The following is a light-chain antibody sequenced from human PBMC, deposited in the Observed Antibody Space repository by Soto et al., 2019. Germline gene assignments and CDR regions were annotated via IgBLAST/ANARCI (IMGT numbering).Light chain of an antibody. J-gene: IGKJ1*01. CDR2: GAS. V-gene: IGKV3-20*01. CDR3: QHYASSPPWT. Sequence: ENVLTQSPGTLSLSPGERATLSCRASQSVAANYLAWYQHKPGQAPRLLIYGASSRAPGISDRFSGSGSGTTFTLTISRLEPEDFAVYYCQHYASSPPWTFCQGTKVEVK. CDR1: QSVAANY.